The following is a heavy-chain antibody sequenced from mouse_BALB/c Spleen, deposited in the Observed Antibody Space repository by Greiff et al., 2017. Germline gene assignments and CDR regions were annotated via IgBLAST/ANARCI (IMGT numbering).Heavy chain of an antibody. Sequence: VQLQQSGAELARPGASVKMSCKASGYTFTSYTMHWVKQRPGQGLEWIGYINPSSGYTNYNQKFKDKATLTADKSSSTAYMQLSSLTSEDSAVYYCARGSSYGWFAYWGQGTLVTVSA. CDR1: GYTFTSYT. J-gene: IGHJ3*01. V-gene: IGHV1-4*01. D-gene: IGHD1-1*01. CDR2: INPSSGYT. CDR3: ARGSSYGWFAY.